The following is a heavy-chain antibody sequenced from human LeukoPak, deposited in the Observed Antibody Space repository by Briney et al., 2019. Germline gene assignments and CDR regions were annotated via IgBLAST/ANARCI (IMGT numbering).Heavy chain of an antibody. J-gene: IGHJ4*02. V-gene: IGHV4-34*01. CDR2: INHSGST. CDR1: GGSFSGYY. CDR3: ARGKTNRRFYYDSSGSTSALDY. Sequence: SETLSLTCAVYGGSFSGYYWSWIRQPPGKGLEWIGEINHSGSTNYNPSLKSRVTISVDTSKNQLSLKLSSVTAADTALYYCARGKTNRRFYYDSSGSTSALDYWGQGTLVTVSS. D-gene: IGHD3-22*01.